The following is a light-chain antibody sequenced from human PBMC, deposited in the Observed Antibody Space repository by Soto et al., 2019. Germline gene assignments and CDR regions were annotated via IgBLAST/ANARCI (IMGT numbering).Light chain of an antibody. CDR2: DVS. V-gene: IGLV2-14*01. CDR3: SSYTSSSIVV. J-gene: IGLJ2*01. Sequence: QSALTQPASVSGSPGQSITISCTGTSSDVGGYNYVSWYQQHPGKAPKLMIYDVSNRPSGVSNRFSGSKSSNTSSLTISGLQAEEEADYYCSSYTSSSIVVFGAGTKLPV. CDR1: SSDVGGYNY.